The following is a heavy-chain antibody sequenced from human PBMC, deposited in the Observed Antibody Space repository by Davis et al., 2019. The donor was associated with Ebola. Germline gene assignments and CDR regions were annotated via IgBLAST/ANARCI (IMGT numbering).Heavy chain of an antibody. CDR1: GGTFSSYA. D-gene: IGHD3-3*01. CDR2: IIPILGIA. CDR3: ARDLGWEWYYFDY. J-gene: IGHJ4*02. V-gene: IGHV1-69*04. Sequence: AASVKVSCKASGGTFSSYAISWVRQAPGQGLEWMGRIIPILGIANYAQKFQGRVTMTRDTSTSTVYMELSSLRSEDTAVYYCARDLGWEWYYFDYWGQGTLVTVSS.